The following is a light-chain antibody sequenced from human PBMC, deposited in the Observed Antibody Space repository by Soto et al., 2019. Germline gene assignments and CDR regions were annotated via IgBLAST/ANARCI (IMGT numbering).Light chain of an antibody. CDR3: KQSHSTPIT. CDR1: QSISSY. V-gene: IGKV1-39*01. Sequence: DIQMTQSPSSLSASVGERVTITCRAGQSISSYLNWYKQKPGKAPNLLIYSASTLQSGVPSRFRGSGSGTEFNLTISSLKPEDFATYYCKQSHSTPITFGQGTRLEIK. CDR2: SAS. J-gene: IGKJ5*01.